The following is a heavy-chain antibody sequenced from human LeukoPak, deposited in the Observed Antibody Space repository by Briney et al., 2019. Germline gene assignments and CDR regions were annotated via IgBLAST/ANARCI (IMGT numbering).Heavy chain of an antibody. V-gene: IGHV4-39*07. CDR3: ARDKSRTYGSADAFDI. D-gene: IGHD3-10*01. CDR1: GGSISSSSYD. CDR2: IYHSGST. J-gene: IGHJ3*02. Sequence: SETLSLTCTVSGGSISSSSYDWGWIRQPPGKGLEWIGSIYHSGSTYYNPSLKSRFTISVDTSKNRFSLKLSSVTAADPAVYYCARDKSRTYGSADAFDIWGQGTMVTVSS.